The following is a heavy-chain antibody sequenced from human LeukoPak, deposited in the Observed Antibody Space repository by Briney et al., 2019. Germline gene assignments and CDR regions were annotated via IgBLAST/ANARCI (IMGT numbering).Heavy chain of an antibody. D-gene: IGHD2-15*01. CDR3: AREDCSGGSCYGY. CDR2: INPSGGST. V-gene: IGHV1-46*01. Sequence: ASVKVSFKASGYTFTSYYMHWVRQAPGQGLEWMGIINPSGGSTSYAQEFQGRVTMTRDTSTSTVYMELSSLRSEDTAVYYCAREDCSGGSCYGYWGQGTLVTVSS. J-gene: IGHJ4*02. CDR1: GYTFTSYY.